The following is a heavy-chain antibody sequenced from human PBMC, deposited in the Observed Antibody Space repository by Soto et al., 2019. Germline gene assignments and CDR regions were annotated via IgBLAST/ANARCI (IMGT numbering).Heavy chain of an antibody. CDR1: GGSISSYY. Sequence: PSETLSLTCTVSGGSISSYYWSWIRQPPGKGLEWIGYIYYSGGTNYNPSLKSRVTISVDTSKNQFSLKLSSVTAADTAVYYCARGGGYSYGRLDYWGQGTLVTVSS. CDR2: IYYSGGT. V-gene: IGHV4-59*01. D-gene: IGHD5-18*01. J-gene: IGHJ4*02. CDR3: ARGGGYSYGRLDY.